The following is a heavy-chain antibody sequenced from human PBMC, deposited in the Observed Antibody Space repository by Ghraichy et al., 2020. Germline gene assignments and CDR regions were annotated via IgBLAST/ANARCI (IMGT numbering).Heavy chain of an antibody. Sequence: ASVKVSCKASGYTFTSYGISWVRQAPGQGLEWMGWISAYNGDTNYAQKLQGRVTMTTDTSTSTAYMELRSLRSDDTAVYYCARTVGDYGGNSLPFDIWGQGRMVTVSS. CDR1: GYTFTSYG. D-gene: IGHD4-23*01. CDR2: ISAYNGDT. V-gene: IGHV1-18*01. J-gene: IGHJ3*02. CDR3: ARTVGDYGGNSLPFDI.